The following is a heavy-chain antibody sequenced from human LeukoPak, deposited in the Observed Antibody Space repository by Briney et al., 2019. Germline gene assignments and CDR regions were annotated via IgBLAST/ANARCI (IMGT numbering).Heavy chain of an antibody. CDR3: ARGSTGSNTYYAVLDY. V-gene: IGHV4-34*01. D-gene: IGHD2-2*01. CDR2: IIHSGRT. Sequence: SETLSLTCGVYGGSFSGYYWTWIRQSPGKGLEWIGEIIHSGRTNYNPSLKSRVAISVDTSKNQFSLKLSSVTAADTAVYYCARGSTGSNTYYAVLDYWGRGTLVTVSS. J-gene: IGHJ4*02. CDR1: GGSFSGYY.